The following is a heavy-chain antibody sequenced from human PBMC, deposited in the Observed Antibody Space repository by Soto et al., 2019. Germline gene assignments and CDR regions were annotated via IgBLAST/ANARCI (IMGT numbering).Heavy chain of an antibody. V-gene: IGHV4-39*01. D-gene: IGHD6-13*01. CDR2: IYYSGST. CDR1: GGSISSSSYY. Sequence: SETLSLTCTVSGGSISSSSYYWGWIRQPPGKGLEWIGSIYYSGSTYYNPSLKSRVTISVDTFKNQFSLKLSSVTAADTAVYYCARLIPPKAEMHSSSWYPNGDYWGQGTLVIVSS. J-gene: IGHJ4*02. CDR3: ARLIPPKAEMHSSSWYPNGDY.